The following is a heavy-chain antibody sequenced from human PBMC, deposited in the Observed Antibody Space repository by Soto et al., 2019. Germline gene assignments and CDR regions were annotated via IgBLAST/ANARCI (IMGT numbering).Heavy chain of an antibody. V-gene: IGHV3-30*18. CDR1: RFTFNIYG. CDR3: AKDQASGQGSFDS. CDR2: ISYDGSNQ. Sequence: EGSLRLSCAASRFTFNIYGMHWVRQAPDKGLEWVALISYDGSNQYYADSVKGRFTISRDNSKSTLFLQMNSLRADDTAVYYCAKDQASGQGSFDSWGQGTLVTVSS. J-gene: IGHJ4*02.